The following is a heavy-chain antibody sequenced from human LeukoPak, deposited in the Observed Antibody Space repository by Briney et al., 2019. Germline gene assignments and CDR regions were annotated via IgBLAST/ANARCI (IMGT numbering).Heavy chain of an antibody. CDR2: ISAYNGNT. J-gene: IGHJ4*02. CDR1: GYTFTSYG. Sequence: ASVKVSCKASGYTFTSYGISWVRQAPGQGLEWMGWISAYNGNTNYAQKLQGRVTMTTDTSTSTAYMELSSLRSEDMAVYYCAREARGGNFDYWGQGTLVTVSS. CDR3: AREARGGNFDY. V-gene: IGHV1-18*03. D-gene: IGHD2-15*01.